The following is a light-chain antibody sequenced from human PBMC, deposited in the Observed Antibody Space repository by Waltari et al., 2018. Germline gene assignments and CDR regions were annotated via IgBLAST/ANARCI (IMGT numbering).Light chain of an antibody. Sequence: DLQMTQPPSSLSAAVGDRVTITCQARQGIRNDCGWYQQKPGKAPKRLIYASSSLQSGVPSRFSGSGSGTEFTLTISSLQPEDFASYYCLQYNSYPWTFGQGTKVEIK. CDR1: QGIRND. V-gene: IGKV1-17*01. J-gene: IGKJ1*01. CDR3: LQYNSYPWT. CDR2: ASS.